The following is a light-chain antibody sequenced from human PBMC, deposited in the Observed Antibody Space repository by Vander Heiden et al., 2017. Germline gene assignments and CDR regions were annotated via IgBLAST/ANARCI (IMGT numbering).Light chain of an antibody. Sequence: SYVLTQPPSVSVAPGQPASITCGGNNIGSKSVHWYQQKPGQAPVVVVYNDSDRPSGIPERLSGSNSGNTATLTISRVEAGDEADYYCQVWDSSTDHWVFGGGIKLTVL. J-gene: IGLJ3*02. CDR3: QVWDSSTDHWV. V-gene: IGLV3-21*02. CDR2: NDS. CDR1: NIGSKS.